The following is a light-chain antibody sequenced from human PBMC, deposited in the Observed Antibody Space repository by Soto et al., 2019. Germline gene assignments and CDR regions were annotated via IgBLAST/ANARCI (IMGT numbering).Light chain of an antibody. CDR3: QEYDNWPPLT. Sequence: EIVMPQSPATLSVSPGERATLSCRASQSVSRSLAWYQQKPGQAPRLLIYDASTRATGIPARFSGSGSGTEFTLTISSLRSEDFAVYYCQEYDNWPPLTFGGGTRVEIK. J-gene: IGKJ4*01. CDR2: DAS. V-gene: IGKV3-15*01. CDR1: QSVSRS.